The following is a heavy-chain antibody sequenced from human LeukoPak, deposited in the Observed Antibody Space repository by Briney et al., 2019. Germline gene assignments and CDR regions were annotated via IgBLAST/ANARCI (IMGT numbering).Heavy chain of an antibody. CDR2: IRYDGSNK. Sequence: GGSLRLSCAASGFTFSSYGMHWVRQAPGKGLEWVAVIRYDGSNKYYADSVKGRFTISRDNSKNTLYLQMNSLRAEDTAVYYCARDMEATRYYYYYGMDVWGQGTTVTVSS. CDR1: GFTFSSYG. V-gene: IGHV3-33*01. J-gene: IGHJ6*02. CDR3: ARDMEATRYYYYYGMDV. D-gene: IGHD5-24*01.